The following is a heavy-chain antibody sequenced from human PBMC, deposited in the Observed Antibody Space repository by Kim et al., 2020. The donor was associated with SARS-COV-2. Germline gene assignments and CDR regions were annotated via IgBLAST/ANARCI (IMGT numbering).Heavy chain of an antibody. CDR1: GGSFSGYY. D-gene: IGHD4-17*01. J-gene: IGHJ6*02. V-gene: IGHV4-34*01. Sequence: SETLSLTCAVYGGSFSGYYWSWIRQPPGKGLEWIGEINHSGSTNYNPSLKSRVTISVDTSKNQFSLKLSSVTAADTAVYYCARNRAYGGYGMDVWGQGTTVTVSS. CDR3: ARNRAYGGYGMDV. CDR2: INHSGST.